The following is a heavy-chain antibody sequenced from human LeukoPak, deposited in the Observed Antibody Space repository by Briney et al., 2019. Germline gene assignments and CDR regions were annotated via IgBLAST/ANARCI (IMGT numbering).Heavy chain of an antibody. D-gene: IGHD3-3*01. CDR1: RFTFSPYS. Sequence: PGGSLRLSCAASRFTFSPYSMSWVRQAPGKGLEWVSSISRSSTYIYYADSVKGRFTISRDNAKNTLYLQMNSLRAEDTAVYYCARVNFWSGYYGDDAFDIWGQGTMVTVSS. V-gene: IGHV3-21*01. CDR2: ISRSSTYI. J-gene: IGHJ3*02. CDR3: ARVNFWSGYYGDDAFDI.